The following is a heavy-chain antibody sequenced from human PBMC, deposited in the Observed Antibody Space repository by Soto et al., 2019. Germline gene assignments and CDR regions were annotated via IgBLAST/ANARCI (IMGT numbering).Heavy chain of an antibody. CDR1: GYTFTSYA. Sequence: QVQLVQSGAEVKKPGASVKVSCKASGYTFTSYAMHWVRQAPGQRLEWMGWINAGNGNTKYSQKFQGRVTITRDTSASTAYMELSSLRSEDTAVYYCARDGNKQYSYYYYMDVWGKGTPVTVSS. V-gene: IGHV1-3*01. CDR2: INAGNGNT. D-gene: IGHD2-15*01. J-gene: IGHJ6*03. CDR3: ARDGNKQYSYYYYMDV.